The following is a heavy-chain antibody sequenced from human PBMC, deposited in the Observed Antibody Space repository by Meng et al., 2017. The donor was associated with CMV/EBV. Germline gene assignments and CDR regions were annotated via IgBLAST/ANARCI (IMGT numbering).Heavy chain of an antibody. CDR3: AHRGSYGYHGY. D-gene: IGHD5-18*01. V-gene: IGHV2-5*02. CDR1: GFSLSTSGGG. J-gene: IGHJ4*02. Sequence: QNTLKDSGPPLGKPTQALTLTCPFHGFSLSTSGGGVGWIRQPPGKALEWLALIYWDDDKRYSPSLKSRLTITKDTSKNQVVLTMTNMDPVDTATYYCAHRGSYGYHGYWGQGTLVTVSS. CDR2: IYWDDDK.